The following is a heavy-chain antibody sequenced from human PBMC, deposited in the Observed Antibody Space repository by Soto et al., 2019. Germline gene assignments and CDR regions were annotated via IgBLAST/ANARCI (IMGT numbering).Heavy chain of an antibody. Sequence: ASVKVSCKASGYTFTSYGISWVRQAPGQGLEWMGWISAYNGNTNYAQKLQGRVTMTTDTSTSTAYMELRSLRSDDTAVYYYASQLRGSSPARVGYYYYYGMDVWGQGTTVTVSS. J-gene: IGHJ6*02. CDR1: GYTFTSYG. V-gene: IGHV1-18*01. D-gene: IGHD1-26*01. CDR3: ASQLRGSSPARVGYYYYYGMDV. CDR2: ISAYNGNT.